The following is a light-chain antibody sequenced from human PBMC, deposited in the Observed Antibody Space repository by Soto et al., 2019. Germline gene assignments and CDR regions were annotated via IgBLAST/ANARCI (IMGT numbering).Light chain of an antibody. CDR1: QSVSSSY. CDR2: GAS. CDR3: QQYGSSPWT. J-gene: IGKJ1*01. Sequence: ELEWTQSPGTLALSAGERATVSCRASQSVSSSYLAWYQQKPGQAPRLLIYGASSRATGIPDRFSGSGSGTAFTLTISRLEPEDFAVYYCQQYGSSPWTFGQGTKVDIK. V-gene: IGKV3-20*01.